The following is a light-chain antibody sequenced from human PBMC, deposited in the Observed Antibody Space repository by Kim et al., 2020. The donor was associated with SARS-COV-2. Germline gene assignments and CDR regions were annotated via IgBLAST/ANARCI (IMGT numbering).Light chain of an antibody. J-gene: IGKJ1*01. Sequence: ASVGDRVTITCRASKDISNYLAWYQQEPGKVPQLLIYAASALQSGVPSRVGGSGSGTDFNLTITSMQPEDVATYYCQTYDSVPWTFGPGTKVDIK. CDR1: KDISNY. V-gene: IGKV1-27*01. CDR3: QTYDSVPWT. CDR2: AAS.